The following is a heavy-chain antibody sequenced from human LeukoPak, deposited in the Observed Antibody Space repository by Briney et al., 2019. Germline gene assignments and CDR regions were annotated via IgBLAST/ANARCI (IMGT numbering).Heavy chain of an antibody. J-gene: IGHJ4*02. Sequence: SETLSLTCTVSGGSISSGGYYWSWIRQHPGKGLEWIGYIYYSGSTYYNPSLKSRVTISVDTSKNQFSLKLSSVTAADTAVYYCAREWFGELMGFDYWGRGTLVTVSS. D-gene: IGHD3-10*01. CDR3: AREWFGELMGFDY. V-gene: IGHV4-31*03. CDR2: IYYSGST. CDR1: GGSISSGGYY.